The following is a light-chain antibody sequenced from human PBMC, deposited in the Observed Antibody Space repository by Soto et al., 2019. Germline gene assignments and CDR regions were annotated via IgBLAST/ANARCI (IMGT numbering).Light chain of an antibody. V-gene: IGLV1-44*01. CDR1: SSNIGSNT. CDR3: AVWDDCLNGRGV. CDR2: SNN. J-gene: IGLJ3*02. Sequence: QSVLTQPPSASGTPGQRVTISCSGSSSNIGSNTVNWYQQLPGTAPKLLIYSNNQRPSGFPDRFSGSKSGTSASLAISGLQSEDEVDYYCAVWDDCLNGRGVFGGGTKLTVL.